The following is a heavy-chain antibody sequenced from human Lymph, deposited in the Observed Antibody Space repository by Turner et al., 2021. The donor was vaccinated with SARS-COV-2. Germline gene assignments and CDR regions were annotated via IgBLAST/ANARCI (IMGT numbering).Heavy chain of an antibody. J-gene: IGHJ5*02. V-gene: IGHV1-8*01. CDR3: ARAAQLTVWFDP. Sequence: QVQLVQSGASVTKPGASVMVSCKASGYTFTSYDINWVRQATGQGLEWMGWMNPNSGNTGYAQKLQGRVTRTRNTSISTAYMELSSLRSEDTAVYYCARAAQLTVWFDPWGQGTLVTVSS. CDR2: MNPNSGNT. D-gene: IGHD3-9*01. CDR1: GYTFTSYD.